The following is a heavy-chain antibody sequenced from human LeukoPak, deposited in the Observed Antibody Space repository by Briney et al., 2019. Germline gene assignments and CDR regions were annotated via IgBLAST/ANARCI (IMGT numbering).Heavy chain of an antibody. J-gene: IGHJ5*02. CDR1: GYTFTSYG. CDR2: ISAYNGNT. V-gene: IGHV1-18*01. CDR3: ARDDYGDYVGWFDP. Sequence: ASVKVSCKASGYTFTSYGISWVRQAPGQGLEWMGWISAYNGNTNYAQKLQGRVTMTTDTSTSTDYMELRSLRSDDTAVYYCARDDYGDYVGWFDPWGQGTLVTVSS. D-gene: IGHD4-17*01.